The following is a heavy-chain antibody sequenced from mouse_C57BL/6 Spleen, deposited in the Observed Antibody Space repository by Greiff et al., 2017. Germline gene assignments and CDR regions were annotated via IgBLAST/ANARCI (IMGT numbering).Heavy chain of an antibody. CDR3: ARPKYDYDGSWFAY. CDR1: GYTFTSYW. V-gene: IGHV1-50*01. CDR2: IDPSDSYT. D-gene: IGHD2-4*01. J-gene: IGHJ3*01. Sequence: VQLKQPGAELVKPGASVKLSCKASGYTFTSYWMQWVKQRPGQGLEWIGEIDPSDSYTNYNQKFKGKATLTVDTSSSTAYMQLSSLTSEDSAVYYCARPKYDYDGSWFAYWGQGTLVTVSA.